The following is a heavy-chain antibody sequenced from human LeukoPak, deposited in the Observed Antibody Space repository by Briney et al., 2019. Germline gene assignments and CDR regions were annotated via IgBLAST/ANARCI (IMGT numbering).Heavy chain of an antibody. V-gene: IGHV3-11*04. D-gene: IGHD5-18*01. J-gene: IGHJ3*02. Sequence: GGSLRLSCAASGFTFSDYYMSWIRQAPGKGLEWVSYISSSGSTIYYADSVKGRFTISRDNSKNTLYLQMNSLRAEDTAVYYCAREQTANAFDIWGQGTMVTVSS. CDR3: AREQTANAFDI. CDR1: GFTFSDYY. CDR2: ISSSGSTI.